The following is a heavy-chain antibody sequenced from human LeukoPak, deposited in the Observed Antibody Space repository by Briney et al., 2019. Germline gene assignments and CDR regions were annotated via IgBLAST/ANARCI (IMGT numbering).Heavy chain of an antibody. J-gene: IGHJ5*02. V-gene: IGHV4-4*07. CDR3: ARDLTPVGQWLVREGDWFDP. Sequence: PSETLSPTCTVSGGSISSYYWSWIRQPAGKGLEWIGRIYTSGSTNYNPSLKSRVTMSVDTSKNQFSLKLSSVTAADTAVYYCARDLTPVGQWLVREGDWFDPWGQGTLVTVSS. CDR2: IYTSGST. D-gene: IGHD6-19*01. CDR1: GGSISSYY.